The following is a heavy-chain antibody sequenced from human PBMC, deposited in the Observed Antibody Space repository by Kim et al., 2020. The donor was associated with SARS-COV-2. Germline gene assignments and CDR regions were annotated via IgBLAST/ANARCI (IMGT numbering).Heavy chain of an antibody. V-gene: IGHV1-58*01. J-gene: IGHJ4*02. Sequence: QKFQERVTMTRDRSTSTAYMELSSLRSEDTAVYYCAADYYYGSGSYYDDYWGQGTLVTVSS. D-gene: IGHD3-10*01. CDR3: AADYYYGSGSYYDDY.